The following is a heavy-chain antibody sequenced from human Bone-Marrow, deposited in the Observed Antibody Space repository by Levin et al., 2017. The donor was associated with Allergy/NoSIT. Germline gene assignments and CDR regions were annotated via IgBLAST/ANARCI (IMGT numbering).Heavy chain of an antibody. CDR2: MNPKSGNT. J-gene: IGHJ5*02. CDR3: ATGQGHLVGPP. D-gene: IGHD6-6*01. CDR1: GDTFSSYD. V-gene: IGHV1-8*01. Sequence: ASVKVSCKASGDTFSSYDINWVRQASGQGLEWMGWMNPKSGNTVYAQKFQGRVTMTRNTSISTAYMDLSSLISDDTAVYYCATGQGHLVGPPWGQGTLVTVSS.